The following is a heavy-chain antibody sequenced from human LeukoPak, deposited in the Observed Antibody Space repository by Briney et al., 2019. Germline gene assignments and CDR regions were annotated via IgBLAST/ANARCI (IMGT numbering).Heavy chain of an antibody. CDR3: ARDPPYYDSSGRDDAFDI. D-gene: IGHD3-22*01. J-gene: IGHJ3*02. CDR1: GGSISSGGYY. CDR2: IYYSGST. V-gene: IGHV4-31*03. Sequence: PSQTLSLTCTVSGGSISSGGYYWSWIRQHPGKGLEWIGYIYYSGSTYYNPSLKSRFTISVDTSKNQFSLKLSSVTAADTAVYYCARDPPYYDSSGRDDAFDIWGQGTMVTVSS.